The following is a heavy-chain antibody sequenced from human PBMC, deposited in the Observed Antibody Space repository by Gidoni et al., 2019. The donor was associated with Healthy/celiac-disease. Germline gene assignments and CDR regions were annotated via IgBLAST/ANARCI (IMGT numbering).Heavy chain of an antibody. V-gene: IGHV4-39*01. D-gene: IGHD4-4*01. CDR2: IYYSGST. J-gene: IGHJ6*02. Sequence: QLQLQESGPGLVKPSETLSLTCTVSGGSISSSSYYWGWIRQPPGKGLEWIGSIYYSGSTYYNPSLKSRVTISVDTSKNQFSLKLSSVTAADTAVYYCARPDYSNYEGIGMDVWGQGTTVTVSS. CDR3: ARPDYSNYEGIGMDV. CDR1: GGSISSSSYY.